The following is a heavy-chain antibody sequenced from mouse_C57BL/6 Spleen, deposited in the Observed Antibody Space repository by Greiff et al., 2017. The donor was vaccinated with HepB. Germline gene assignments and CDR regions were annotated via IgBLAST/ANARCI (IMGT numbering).Heavy chain of an antibody. CDR3: AREGVSTVVARGAY. J-gene: IGHJ3*01. V-gene: IGHV1-81*01. CDR1: GYTFTSYG. D-gene: IGHD1-1*01. Sequence: VQLQQSGAELARPGASVKLSCTASGYTFTSYGISWVKQRTGQGLEWIGEIYPRSGNTYYNEKFKGKATLTADKSSSTAYLELRSLTSEDSAVYFCAREGVSTVVARGAYWGQGTLVTVSA. CDR2: IYPRSGNT.